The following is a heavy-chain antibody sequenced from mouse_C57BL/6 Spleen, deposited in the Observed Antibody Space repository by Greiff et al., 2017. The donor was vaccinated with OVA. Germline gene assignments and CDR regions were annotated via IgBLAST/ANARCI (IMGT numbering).Heavy chain of an antibody. V-gene: IGHV1-64*01. D-gene: IGHD1-1*01. CDR3: ATHYSGSSYDYFDV. J-gene: IGHJ1*03. Sequence: QVQLQQPGAELVKPGASVKLSCKASGYTFTSYWMHWVKQRPGQGLEWIGMIHPNSGSTNYNEKFKSKATLTVDKSSSTAYMQLSSLTSEDSAVYYCATHYSGSSYDYFDVWGTGTTVTVSS. CDR1: GYTFTSYW. CDR2: IHPNSGST.